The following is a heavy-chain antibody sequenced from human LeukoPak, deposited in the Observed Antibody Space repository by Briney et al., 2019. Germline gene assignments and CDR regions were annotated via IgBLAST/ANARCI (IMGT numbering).Heavy chain of an antibody. CDR1: GYTFTGYY. Sequence: ASVKVSCTPSGYTFTGYYMHWVRQAPGQGLKWMGWINPSGGSTSYAQKFQGRVTMTRDMSTSTVNMELSSLRSEDTAVYYCTSPMHWGQGTLVTVSS. J-gene: IGHJ4*02. V-gene: IGHV1-46*03. CDR2: INPSGGST. CDR3: TSPMH.